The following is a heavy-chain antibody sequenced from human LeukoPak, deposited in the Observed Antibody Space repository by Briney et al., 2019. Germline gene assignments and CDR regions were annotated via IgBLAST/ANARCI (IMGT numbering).Heavy chain of an antibody. CDR2: ISSSSTTR. J-gene: IGHJ3*01. D-gene: IGHD2-8*01. CDR3: ARDVREWGVEAFDL. CDR1: GFTFSSYA. V-gene: IGHV3-48*01. Sequence: PGGSLRLSCAASGFTFSSYAMSWVRQAPGKGLEWVSYISSSSTTRYYADSVKGRFTISRDNAQNSLSLQMDSLRAEDTAVYYCARDVREWGVEAFDLWGQGTMVTVSS.